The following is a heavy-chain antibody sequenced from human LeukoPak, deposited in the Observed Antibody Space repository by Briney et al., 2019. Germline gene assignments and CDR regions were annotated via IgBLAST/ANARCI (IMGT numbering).Heavy chain of an antibody. D-gene: IGHD4-17*01. J-gene: IGHJ4*02. CDR3: AKDDYGDLYYFDY. CDR1: GFTFSSYA. Sequence: GGSLRLSCAASGFTFSSYAISWVRQAPGKGLEWVSAISGSGGSTYYADSVKGRFTISRDNSKNTLYLQMSSLRAEDTAVYYCAKDDYGDLYYFDYWGQGTLVTVSS. V-gene: IGHV3-23*01. CDR2: ISGSGGST.